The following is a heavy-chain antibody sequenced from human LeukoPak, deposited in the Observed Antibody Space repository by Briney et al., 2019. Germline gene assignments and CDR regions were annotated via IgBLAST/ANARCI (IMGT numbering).Heavy chain of an antibody. CDR2: ISSSSSYI. D-gene: IGHD3-22*01. J-gene: IGHJ3*02. CDR3: ARDSGYDSSGYFRPHAFDI. Sequence: GGSLRLSCAASGFTFSSYSMNWVRQAPGKGLEWVSSISSSSSYIYYADSVKGRFTISRDNAKDSLYLQMNSLRAEDTAVYYCARDSGYDSSGYFRPHAFDIWGQGTMVTVSS. CDR1: GFTFSSYS. V-gene: IGHV3-21*01.